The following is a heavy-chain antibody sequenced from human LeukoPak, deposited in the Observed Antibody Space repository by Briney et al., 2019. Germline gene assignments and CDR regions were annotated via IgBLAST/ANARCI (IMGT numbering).Heavy chain of an antibody. CDR2: ISWNSGSI. Sequence: PGGSLRLSCAASGFTFDDYAMLWVRQAPGKGLEWVSGISWNSGSIGYADSVKGRFTISRDNAKNSLYLQMNSLRAEDTALYYCAKDNAVLGVRARYYYYYGMDVWGQGTTVTVSS. D-gene: IGHD3-10*01. CDR3: AKDNAVLGVRARYYYYYGMDV. V-gene: IGHV3-9*01. J-gene: IGHJ6*02. CDR1: GFTFDDYA.